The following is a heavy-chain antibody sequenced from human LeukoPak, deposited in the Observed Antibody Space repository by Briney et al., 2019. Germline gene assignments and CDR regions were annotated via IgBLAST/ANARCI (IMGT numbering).Heavy chain of an antibody. D-gene: IGHD3-16*01. Sequence: PGRSLRLSCAASGFTFSSYAMHWVRQAPGKGLEWVAVISYDGSNEYYADSVKGRFTISRDNSKNTLYLQMNSLRAEDTAVYYCAKDRTWSRSRWFWGVFSFETWGQGTVVTVSS. CDR3: AKDRTWSRSRWFWGVFSFET. J-gene: IGHJ3*02. V-gene: IGHV3-30-3*01. CDR2: ISYDGSNE. CDR1: GFTFSSYA.